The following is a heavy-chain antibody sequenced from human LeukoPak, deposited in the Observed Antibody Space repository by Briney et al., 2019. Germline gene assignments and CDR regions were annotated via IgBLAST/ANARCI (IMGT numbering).Heavy chain of an antibody. J-gene: IGHJ1*01. D-gene: IGHD3-3*01. V-gene: IGHV3-30*02. CDR3: XXXXDFWSGYXXPTXGXXGX. Sequence: GGSLRLSCAASGFTFSGSGMHWVRQAPGKGLEWVTFIRYDGSNKYYTDSVKGRFTISRDNSKNTRYLQMDSLRAEDTAVYYCXXXXDFWSGYXXPTXGXXGXWGQGTLVTVSS. CDR1: GFTFSGSG. CDR2: IRYDGSNK.